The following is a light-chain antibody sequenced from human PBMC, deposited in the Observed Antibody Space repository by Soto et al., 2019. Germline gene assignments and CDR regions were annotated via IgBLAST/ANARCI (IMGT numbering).Light chain of an antibody. CDR2: DVN. CDR3: CSYGGRYNYV. Sequence: QSVLTQPPSVSGSPGQSVTISCTGTSSDVGRYNFVSWYQQQPGKAPKVMIYDVNKRPSGVPHRFSGSKSGNTASLTISGLQPEDEADYYGCSYGGRYNYVFGTGTKVTVL. CDR1: SSDVGRYNF. V-gene: IGLV2-11*01. J-gene: IGLJ1*01.